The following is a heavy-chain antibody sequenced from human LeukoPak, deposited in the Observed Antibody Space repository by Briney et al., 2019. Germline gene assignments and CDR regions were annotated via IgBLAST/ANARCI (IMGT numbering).Heavy chain of an antibody. J-gene: IGHJ1*01. D-gene: IGHD3-22*01. Sequence: SETLSLTCTVSGGSIGSYFWSWIRQPAGKGLEWIGRIYNTGSTDYNPSLKSRVTISVGTSKNQFSLKLSSVTAADTAVYYCARGVSYYDSSGYYNEYFQHWGQGTLVTVSS. CDR3: ARGVSYYDSSGYYNEYFQH. CDR1: GGSIGSYF. CDR2: IYNTGST. V-gene: IGHV4-4*07.